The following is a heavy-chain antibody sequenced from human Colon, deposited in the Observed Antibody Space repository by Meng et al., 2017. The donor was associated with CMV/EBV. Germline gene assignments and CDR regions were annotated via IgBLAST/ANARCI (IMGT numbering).Heavy chain of an antibody. CDR2: IYYSGTT. V-gene: IGHV4-39*07. D-gene: IGHD3-3*01. CDR3: VREGGSGFLEWLSTFDS. Sequence: LSSRSPSLAWIRQPPGKGLEWICSIYYSGTTFYNPSLGSRVTMSLDTSYNQFSLKVTSVTAADTAVYYCVREGGSGFLEWLSTFDSWGQGTLVTVSS. J-gene: IGHJ5*01. CDR1: LSSRSPS.